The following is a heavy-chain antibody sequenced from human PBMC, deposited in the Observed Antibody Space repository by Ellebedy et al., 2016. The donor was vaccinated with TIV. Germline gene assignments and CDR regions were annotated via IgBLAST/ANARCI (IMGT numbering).Heavy chain of an antibody. CDR3: AKDSMSVVAAPYFDH. D-gene: IGHD2-15*01. Sequence: SETLSLTCTVSGGSISSYYWSWIRQPPGKGLEWIGYIYYSGSTNYNPSLKSRVTISVDTSKNQFSLKLSSVTAADTAAYYCAKDSMSVVAAPYFDHWGQGTLVTVSS. CDR2: IYYSGST. J-gene: IGHJ4*02. V-gene: IGHV4-59*01. CDR1: GGSISSYY.